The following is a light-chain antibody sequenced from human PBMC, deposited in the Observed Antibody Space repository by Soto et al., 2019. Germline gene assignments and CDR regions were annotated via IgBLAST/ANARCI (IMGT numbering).Light chain of an antibody. CDR3: QQLNSYPLIT. Sequence: DIQLTQSPSFLSASVGDRVTITCRASQCISSYLAWYQQKPWKAPKLLIYAASTLHSGVPSRFSGSGSWTEFTLTISSLQPEDFATYYCQQLNSYPLITFGQGTRLEIK. V-gene: IGKV1-9*01. CDR2: AAS. CDR1: QCISSY. J-gene: IGKJ5*01.